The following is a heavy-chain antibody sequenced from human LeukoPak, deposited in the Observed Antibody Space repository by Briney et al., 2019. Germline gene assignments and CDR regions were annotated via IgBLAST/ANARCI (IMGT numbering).Heavy chain of an antibody. CDR2: INHSGST. D-gene: IGHD2-8*01. Sequence: SETLSLTCAVYGGSFSGYYWSWIRQPPGKGLEWIGEINHSGSTNYNPSLKSRVTVSVDTSKNQLSLKLSSVTAADTAVYYCARGKTKGYWGQGTLVTVSS. J-gene: IGHJ4*02. CDR1: GGSFSGYY. V-gene: IGHV4-34*01. CDR3: ARGKTKGY.